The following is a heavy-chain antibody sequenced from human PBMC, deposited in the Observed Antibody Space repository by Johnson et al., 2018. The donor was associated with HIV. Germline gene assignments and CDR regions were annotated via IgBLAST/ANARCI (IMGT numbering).Heavy chain of an antibody. CDR1: GFTFDEYD. D-gene: IGHD3-16*01. CDR3: TRWGKKGAFDI. J-gene: IGHJ3*02. CDR2: ISGSGGST. V-gene: IGHV3-23*04. Sequence: VQLVESGGGVARPGGSLRLSCEASGFTFDEYDMSWVRQAPGKGLEWVSSISGSGGSTYYADSVKGRFTISRDNSKSIAYLQMNSLKTEDTAVYYCTRWGKKGAFDIWGQGTMVTVSS.